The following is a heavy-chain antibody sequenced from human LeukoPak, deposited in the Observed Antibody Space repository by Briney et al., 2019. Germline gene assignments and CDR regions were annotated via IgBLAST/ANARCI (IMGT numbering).Heavy chain of an antibody. CDR2: INPNSGGT. D-gene: IGHD1-26*01. CDR3: ARWEFRYYYGMDV. Sequence: ASVKASCKASGYTFTGYYMHWVRQAPGQGLEWMGWINPNSGGTNYAQKFQGRVTMTRDTSISTAYMELSRLRSDDTAVYYCARWEFRYYYGMDVWGQGTTVTVSS. J-gene: IGHJ6*02. V-gene: IGHV1-2*02. CDR1: GYTFTGYY.